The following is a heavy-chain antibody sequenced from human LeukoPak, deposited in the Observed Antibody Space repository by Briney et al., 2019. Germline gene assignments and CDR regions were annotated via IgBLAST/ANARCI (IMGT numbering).Heavy chain of an antibody. Sequence: GGSLRLSCAASGFTFSSYWMHWVRQAPGKGLVWVSRINSDGSSTSYADSVKGRFTISRDNAKNTLYLQMNSLRAEDTAVYYCARAPKGLRGNWNYDLLDLYYYYGMDVWGQGTTVTVSS. J-gene: IGHJ6*02. CDR1: GFTFSSYW. D-gene: IGHD1-7*01. V-gene: IGHV3-74*01. CDR3: ARAPKGLRGNWNYDLLDLYYYYGMDV. CDR2: INSDGSST.